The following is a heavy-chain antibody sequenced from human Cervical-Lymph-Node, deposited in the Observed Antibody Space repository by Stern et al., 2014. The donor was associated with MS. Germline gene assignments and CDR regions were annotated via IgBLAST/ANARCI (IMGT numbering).Heavy chain of an antibody. CDR2: IRQDGYCK. V-gene: IGHV3-7*01. Sequence: EVQLVESGGGLVQPGGSLRLSCVASGFSFGTSWMSWVRQPPGRGLEWVANIRQDGYCKFYVDSVKGRFTISRDNARNSLYLQMNSLTVADPAVYYCARDRRAFLDYWGQGTHVAVSS. CDR1: GFSFGTSW. J-gene: IGHJ4*02. D-gene: IGHD2/OR15-2a*01. CDR3: ARDRRAFLDY.